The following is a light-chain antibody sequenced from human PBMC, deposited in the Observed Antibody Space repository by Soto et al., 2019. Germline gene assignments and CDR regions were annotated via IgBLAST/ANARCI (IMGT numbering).Light chain of an antibody. J-gene: IGKJ3*01. CDR1: QSVLYSSNNANY. Sequence: DIVMTQSPDSLAVSLGERATINCKSSQSVLYSSNNANYLAWYQQKPGQPPKLLLYWASTRASGVPDRFSGSGSGTDFSLIISSLQAGDVAVYYCQQYYATPFTFGPGTKVDI. CDR3: QQYYATPFT. CDR2: WAS. V-gene: IGKV4-1*01.